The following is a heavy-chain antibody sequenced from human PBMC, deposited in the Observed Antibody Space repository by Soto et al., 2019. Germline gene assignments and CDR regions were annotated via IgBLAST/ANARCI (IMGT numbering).Heavy chain of an antibody. CDR2: TSPSGDMS. CDR3: LKVLQRSYAMDV. CDR1: GFTFSSHV. V-gene: IGHV3-23*01. D-gene: IGHD6-25*01. J-gene: IGHJ6*02. Sequence: GGSLRLSCATSGFTFSSHVMRWVRQAPGKGLEWVSSTSPSGDMSYYADSVKGRFTIARENSKNTLYLQMNSLRAEDADDYYVLKVLQRSYAMDVWGQANSVTVSS.